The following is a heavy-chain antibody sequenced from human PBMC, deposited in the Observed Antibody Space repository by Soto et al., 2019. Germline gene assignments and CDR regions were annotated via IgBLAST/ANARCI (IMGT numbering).Heavy chain of an antibody. CDR2: IGAHNGDT. Sequence: QVQLVQSGPEVKKPGASVKVSCKASGYTLSTYGFSWVRQAPGQGLEWVGWIGAHNGDTTYAQKFHGRVTMTTDTTTTTSYMELRSLTFDDTAVYFCARDWRGAEGFDPWGQGTLVIVSS. V-gene: IGHV1-18*01. CDR1: GYTLSTYG. D-gene: IGHD3-3*01. J-gene: IGHJ5*02. CDR3: ARDWRGAEGFDP.